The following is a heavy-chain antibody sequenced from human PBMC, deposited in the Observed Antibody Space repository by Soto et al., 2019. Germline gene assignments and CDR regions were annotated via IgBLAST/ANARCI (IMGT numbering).Heavy chain of an antibody. V-gene: IGHV5-10-1*01. CDR1: GYSFTSYW. J-gene: IGHJ6*02. CDR2: IDPSDSYT. CDR3: ARRLIAEAHSYYYGMDA. D-gene: IGHD6-13*01. Sequence: GESLKISCKGSGYSFTSYWISWVRQMPGKGLEWMGRIDPSDSYTNYSPSFQGHVTISADKSISTAYLQWSSLKASDTAMYYCARRLIAEAHSYYYGMDAWGQGTKVTVSS.